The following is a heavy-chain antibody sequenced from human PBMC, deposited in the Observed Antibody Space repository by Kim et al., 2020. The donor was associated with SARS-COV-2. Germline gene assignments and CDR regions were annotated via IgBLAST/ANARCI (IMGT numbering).Heavy chain of an antibody. CDR1: GGSFSGYY. J-gene: IGHJ4*02. D-gene: IGHD3-10*01. V-gene: IGHV4-34*01. CDR2: INHSGST. Sequence: SETLSLTCAVYGGSFSGYYWSWIRQPPGKGLEWIGEINHSGSTNYNPSLKSRVTISVDTSKNQFSLKLSSVTAADTAVYYCARVDRRAGVDYWGQGTLVTVSS. CDR3: ARVDRRAGVDY.